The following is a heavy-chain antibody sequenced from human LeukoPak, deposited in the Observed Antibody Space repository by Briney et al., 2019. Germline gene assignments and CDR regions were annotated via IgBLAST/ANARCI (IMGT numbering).Heavy chain of an antibody. CDR1: GGSISSYY. Sequence: SETLSLTCTVSGGSISSYYWSWIRQPAGKGLEWIGRIYTSGSTNYNPSLKSRVTMSVDTSKNQFSLKLSSVTAADTAVYYCARSPPQYCSSTSCYFDYWGQGTLVTVSS. V-gene: IGHV4-4*07. CDR2: IYTSGST. J-gene: IGHJ4*02. CDR3: ARSPPQYCSSTSCYFDY. D-gene: IGHD2-2*01.